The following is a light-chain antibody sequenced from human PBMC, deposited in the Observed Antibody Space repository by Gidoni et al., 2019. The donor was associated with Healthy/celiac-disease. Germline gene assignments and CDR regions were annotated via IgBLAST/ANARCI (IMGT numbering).Light chain of an antibody. CDR2: DVS. Sequence: QSALTQPACVSGSPGQSITLSCTGTSSDVGGYNYVSWYQQHPGKAPKLMIYDVSNRPSGVSNRFSGSKSGNTASLTISGLQAEDEADYYCSSYTSSSTLFGGGTKLTVL. CDR1: SSDVGGYNY. J-gene: IGLJ2*01. CDR3: SSYTSSSTL. V-gene: IGLV2-14*01.